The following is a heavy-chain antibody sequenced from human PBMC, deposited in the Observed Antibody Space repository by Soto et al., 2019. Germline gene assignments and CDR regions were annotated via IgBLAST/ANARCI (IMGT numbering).Heavy chain of an antibody. D-gene: IGHD3-16*01. CDR2: IYYSGST. V-gene: IGHV4-59*08. Sequence: SETLSLTCTVSGGSISSYYWSWIRQPPGKGLEWIGYIYYSGSTNYNPSLKSRVTISVDTSKNQFSLKLSSVTAADTAVYYCARQHRNGYDFIWGSALGLGPIFDYWGQGTLVTGSS. CDR1: GGSISSYY. J-gene: IGHJ4*02. CDR3: ARQHRNGYDFIWGSALGLGPIFDY.